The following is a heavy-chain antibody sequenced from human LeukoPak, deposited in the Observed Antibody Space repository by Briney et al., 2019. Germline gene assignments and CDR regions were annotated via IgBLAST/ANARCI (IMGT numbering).Heavy chain of an antibody. D-gene: IGHD2/OR15-2a*01. V-gene: IGHV4-59*01. J-gene: IGHJ4*02. CDR2: IYYSGST. CDR3: ARGAISYLDH. Sequence: SETLSLTCTVSGGSISSYYWSWIRQPPGKGLEWIGYIYYSGSTNYNPSLKNRVTISVDTSKNQFSLKLSSVTAADTAVYYCARGAISYLDHWGQGTLVTVSS. CDR1: GGSISSYY.